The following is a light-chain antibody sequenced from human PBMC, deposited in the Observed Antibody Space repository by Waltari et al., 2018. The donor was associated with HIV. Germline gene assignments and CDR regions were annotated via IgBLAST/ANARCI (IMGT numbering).Light chain of an antibody. Sequence: QSVLTQPPSVSGAPGQRVTISCTGSSSNIGAGYDVHWYQQLPGTAPKLLIFVNSNRPSGVPDRFSCSKSGTSASLAITGLQAEDEADYYCQSYDSSLSGLVFGGGTKLTV. CDR1: SSNIGAGYD. J-gene: IGLJ2*01. V-gene: IGLV1-40*01. CDR3: QSYDSSLSGLV. CDR2: VNS.